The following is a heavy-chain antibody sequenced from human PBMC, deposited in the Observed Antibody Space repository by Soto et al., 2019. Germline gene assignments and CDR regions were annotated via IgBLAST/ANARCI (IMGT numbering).Heavy chain of an antibody. V-gene: IGHV4-59*01. CDR3: ARNYGHAFDI. J-gene: IGHJ3*02. CDR1: GGSIRSYY. CDR2: IYYSGST. D-gene: IGHD1-7*01. Sequence: QVQLQESGPGLVKPSETLSLTCTVSGGSIRSYYWCWIRQPPGKGLEWIGYIYYSGSTKFNPALKRRVTISVDPSKNQFSLKPSSVTAADTAVYYCARNYGHAFDIWGQGTMVTVSS.